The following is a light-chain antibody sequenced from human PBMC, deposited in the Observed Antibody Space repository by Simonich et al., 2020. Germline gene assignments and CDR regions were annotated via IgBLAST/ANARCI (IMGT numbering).Light chain of an antibody. Sequence: DIQMTQSPSSLSASVGDRVTITCRASQSISSYLNWYKQKPGKAPKLLIYAASSLQSGGPSRFSGSGSGTDFTLTISSLQPEDFATYYCQQSYSTPPTFGGGTKVEIK. J-gene: IGKJ4*01. V-gene: IGKV1-39*01. CDR3: QQSYSTPPT. CDR1: QSISSY. CDR2: AAS.